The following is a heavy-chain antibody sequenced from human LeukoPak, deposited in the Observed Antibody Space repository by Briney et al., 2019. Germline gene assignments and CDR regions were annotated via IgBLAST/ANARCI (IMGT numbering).Heavy chain of an antibody. D-gene: IGHD1-1*01. J-gene: IGHJ4*02. CDR1: GGTFSSYA. Sequence: GASVTVSCKASGGTFSSYAISWVRQAPGQGLEWMGGIIPIFGTANYAQKFQGRVTITADESTSTAYMELSSLRSEDTAVYYCARCSPENDPFDYWGQGTLVTVSS. CDR3: ARCSPENDPFDY. CDR2: IIPIFGTA. V-gene: IGHV1-69*01.